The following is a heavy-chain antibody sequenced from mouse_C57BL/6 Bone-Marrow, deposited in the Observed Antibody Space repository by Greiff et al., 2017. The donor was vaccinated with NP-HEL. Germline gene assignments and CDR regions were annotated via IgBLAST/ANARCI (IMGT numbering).Heavy chain of an antibody. V-gene: IGHV3-6*01. CDR2: ISYDGSN. CDR1: GYSITSGYY. J-gene: IGHJ1*03. Sequence: ESGPGLVKPSQSLSLTCSVTGYSITSGYYWNWIRQFPGNKLEWMGYISYDGSNNYNPSLKNRISITRDTSKNQFFLKLNSVTTEDTATYYCARGYYYGSSYDWYFDVWGTGTTVTVSS. CDR3: ARGYYYGSSYDWYFDV. D-gene: IGHD1-1*01.